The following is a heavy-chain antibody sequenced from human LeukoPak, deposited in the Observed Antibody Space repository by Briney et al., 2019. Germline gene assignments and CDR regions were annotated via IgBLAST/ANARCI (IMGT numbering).Heavy chain of an antibody. CDR1: GGSFSTCY. V-gene: IGHV4-4*07. J-gene: IGHJ4*02. D-gene: IGHD3-10*01. CDR2: IYTSGTT. CDR3: ARDAKYYYGSRTYFFFEY. Sequence: SETLSLTCTVSGGSFSTCYWSWIRQPAGKGLEWIGHIYTSGTTNYNPSLKSRVTMSIDTSKNQFSLKLSSVTAADTAIYYCARDAKYYYGSRTYFFFEYWGQGTLLSVSS.